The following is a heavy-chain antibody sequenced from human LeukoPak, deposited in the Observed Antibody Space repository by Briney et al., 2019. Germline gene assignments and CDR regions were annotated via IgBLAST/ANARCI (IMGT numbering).Heavy chain of an antibody. J-gene: IGHJ4*02. V-gene: IGHV3-23*01. CDR3: AKRGVVIRVILVGFHKEAYYFDS. CDR1: GIPLSNYG. D-gene: IGHD3-10*01. Sequence: GGALRLSFAVSGIPLSNYGMSRVRPAPGKGLEWVAGIIDSSGRKNYSDSVRGRFTIARDNSKNTLYLQMNSLRAEDTAVYFCAKRGVVIRVILVGFHKEAYYFDSWGQGALVTVSS. CDR2: IIDSSGRK.